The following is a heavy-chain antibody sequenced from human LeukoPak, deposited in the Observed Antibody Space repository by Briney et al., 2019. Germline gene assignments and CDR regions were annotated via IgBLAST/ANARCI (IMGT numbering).Heavy chain of an antibody. D-gene: IGHD3-9*01. Sequence: GVSLRLSCAASGFTVSSNYMSWVRQAPGKGLEWVSVIYGGGSTYYADAVKGRFTISRDNSKNTLYLQMNSLRAEDTAVYYCARASLYDILTGYYTPYYFDHWGQGTLVTVSS. V-gene: IGHV3-53*01. CDR3: ARASLYDILTGYYTPYYFDH. CDR1: GFTVSSNY. CDR2: IYGGGST. J-gene: IGHJ4*02.